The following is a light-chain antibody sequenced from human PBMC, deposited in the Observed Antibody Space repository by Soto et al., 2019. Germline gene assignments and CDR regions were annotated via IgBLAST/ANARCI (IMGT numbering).Light chain of an antibody. CDR1: QSISSY. Sequence: DIQMTQSPSSLSASVGDRVTITCRASQSISSYLNWYQQKPGKAPKLLIYAASSLQIGVPSRFSGSGSETDFTLTISSLQPEDFATYYCQQSYSTLYTFGQGTKLEIK. V-gene: IGKV1-39*01. CDR2: AAS. CDR3: QQSYSTLYT. J-gene: IGKJ2*01.